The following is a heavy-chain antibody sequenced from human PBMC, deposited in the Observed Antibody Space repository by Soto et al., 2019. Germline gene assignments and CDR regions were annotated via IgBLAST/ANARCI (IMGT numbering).Heavy chain of an antibody. CDR3: TASDYPYFDH. CDR1: GFTFTNAW. J-gene: IGHJ4*02. Sequence: PGGSLRLSCAASGFTFTNAWMNWVRQAPGKGLEWVGRIKSKNDRGTTDYAAPVKGRFIISRDDSKNTLDLQMNSLETEDTAVYFCTASDYPYFDHWGQGTLVTVSS. CDR2: IKSKNDRGTT. D-gene: IGHD4-17*01. V-gene: IGHV3-15*07.